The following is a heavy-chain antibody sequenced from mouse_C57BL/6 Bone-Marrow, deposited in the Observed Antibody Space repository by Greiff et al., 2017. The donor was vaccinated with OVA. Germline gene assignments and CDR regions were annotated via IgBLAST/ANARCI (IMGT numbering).Heavy chain of an antibody. Sequence: EVQLQQSGPVLVKPGASVKMSCKASGYTFTDYYMNWVKQSHGKSLEWIGVINPYNGGTSYNQKFKGKATLTVDKSSSTAYMELNSLTSEDSAVYYCARPLYYYGRGFAYWGQGTLVTVSA. D-gene: IGHD1-1*01. V-gene: IGHV1-19*01. CDR3: ARPLYYYGRGFAY. CDR2: INPYNGGT. CDR1: GYTFTDYY. J-gene: IGHJ3*01.